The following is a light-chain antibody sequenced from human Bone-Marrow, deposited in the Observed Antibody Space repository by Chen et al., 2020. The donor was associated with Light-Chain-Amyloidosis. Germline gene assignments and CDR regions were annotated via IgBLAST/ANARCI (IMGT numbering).Light chain of an antibody. CDR2: GAS. CDR3: QQYNDWPRT. CDR1: QSVSSN. J-gene: IGKJ1*01. V-gene: IGKV3-15*01. Sequence: ETVMTQSPVTLSVSPGERATLSCRASQSVSSNLAWYQQKPGQAPRLLIYGASTRVTGIPARFSGSGSGTEFTLTFSSLQSEDFALYYCQQYNDWPRTFGQGTKVEIE.